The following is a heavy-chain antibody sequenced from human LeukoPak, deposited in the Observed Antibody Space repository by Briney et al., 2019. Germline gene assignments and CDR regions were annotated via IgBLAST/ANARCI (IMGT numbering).Heavy chain of an antibody. D-gene: IGHD3/OR15-3a*01. V-gene: IGHV4-59*01. CDR1: GGSISSYY. CDR2: IYYSGST. J-gene: IGHJ5*02. Sequence: SETLSLTCTVSGGSISSYYWSWIRQPPGKGLEWIGYIYYSGSTNYNPSLKSRVTISADTSKNQFSLKLSSVTAADTAVYYCARDKYDFWSGTLYNWLDPWGQGTLVTVSS. CDR3: ARDKYDFWSGTLYNWLDP.